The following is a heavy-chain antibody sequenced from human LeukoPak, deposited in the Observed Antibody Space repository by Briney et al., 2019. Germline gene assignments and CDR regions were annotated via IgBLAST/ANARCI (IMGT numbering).Heavy chain of an antibody. CDR3: ARDRRGLDYYGSGWFDP. CDR1: GYTFTSYE. V-gene: IGHV1-8*01. Sequence: EASVKVSCKASGYTFTSYEINWVRQATGQGLEWMGWMNPNSGNTGYAQKFQGRVTMTRNTSISTAYMELSSLRSEDTAVYYCARDRRGLDYYGSGWFDPWGQGTLVTVSS. D-gene: IGHD3-10*01. CDR2: MNPNSGNT. J-gene: IGHJ5*02.